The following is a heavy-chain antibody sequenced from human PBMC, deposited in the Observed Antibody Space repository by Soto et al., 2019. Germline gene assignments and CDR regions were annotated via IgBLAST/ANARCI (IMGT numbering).Heavy chain of an antibody. CDR2: IFYTGRT. V-gene: IGHV4-39*01. CDR1: GGSISNPSYY. CDR3: AGLTFRIAAAWYGRSNWFGH. J-gene: IGHJ5*02. Sequence: SETLSLTSTVSGGSISNPSYYWGWVRQPPGKGLEWIGDIFYTGRTYYSPYLKSRVTISVDTSKEQFSLNLTSVTAADTAGYFCAGLTFRIAAAWYGRSNWFGHWGPGTLVTVSS. D-gene: IGHD2-21*01.